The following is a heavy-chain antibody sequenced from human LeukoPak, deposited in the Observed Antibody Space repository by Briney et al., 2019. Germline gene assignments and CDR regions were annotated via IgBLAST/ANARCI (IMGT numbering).Heavy chain of an antibody. J-gene: IGHJ1*01. Sequence: PSDTLSLTCGVNGGSFSGYYWSWIRQPPGKGLEWIGEIKHSESTNYNPPLKSRVTISVDTSKNQFSLKLSSVTAADTAVYYCARQYSSGWYKGYFQYWGQGTLVTVSS. V-gene: IGHV4-34*01. CDR3: ARQYSSGWYKGYFQY. CDR1: GGSFSGYY. CDR2: IKHSEST. D-gene: IGHD6-19*01.